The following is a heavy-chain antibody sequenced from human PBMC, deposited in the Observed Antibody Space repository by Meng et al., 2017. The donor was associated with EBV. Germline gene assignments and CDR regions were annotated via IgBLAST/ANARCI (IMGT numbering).Heavy chain of an antibody. CDR2: INPNSGGT. D-gene: IGHD6-13*01. V-gene: IGHV1-2*06. CDR3: AKGADLAAAGTFWFDP. J-gene: IGHJ5*02. Sequence: QGHLGQAGAEVKKPGAPVKVSCKAFGYTLTGYHMHWVRQAPGQGLEWMGRINPNSGGTNYAQKFQGRVTMTRDTSISTAYMELSRLRSDDTAVYYCAKGADLAAAGTFWFDPWGQGTLVTVSS. CDR1: GYTLTGYH.